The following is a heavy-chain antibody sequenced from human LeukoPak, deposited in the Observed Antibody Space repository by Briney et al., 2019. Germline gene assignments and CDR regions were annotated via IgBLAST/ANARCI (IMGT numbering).Heavy chain of an antibody. CDR2: LFTSGST. CDR1: GGSISSYS. D-gene: IGHD1-7*01. CDR3: ARVISGTTHVNCYYYLDV. J-gene: IGHJ6*03. V-gene: IGHV4-4*07. Sequence: SETLSLTCTVSGGSISSYSWSWIRQPAGKGLEWIGRLFTSGSTNYNPSLKSRVNMSVDTSKDQFSLKLSSVTAADTAVYYCARVISGTTHVNCYYYLDVWGKGTTFTVSS.